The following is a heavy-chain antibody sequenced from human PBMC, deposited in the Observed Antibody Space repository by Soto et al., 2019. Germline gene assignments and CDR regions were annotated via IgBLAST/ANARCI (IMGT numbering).Heavy chain of an antibody. J-gene: IGHJ4*01. CDR3: ASTRTGSDFWSGYYAKPGFDD. Sequence: PSETLSLTCTVSGGSISSYYWCWIRQPPGKGLEWVGYIYYSGSTNYNPSLKSRVTISVDTSKNQFSLKLSSVTAADTAVYYCASTRTGSDFWSGYYAKPGFDDWGQGTLVTVSS. CDR1: GGSISSYY. V-gene: IGHV4-59*01. CDR2: IYYSGST. D-gene: IGHD3-3*01.